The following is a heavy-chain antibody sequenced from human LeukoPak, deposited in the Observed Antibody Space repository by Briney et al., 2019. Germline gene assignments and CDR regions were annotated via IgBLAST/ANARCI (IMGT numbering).Heavy chain of an antibody. D-gene: IGHD4-17*01. CDR2: IYYSGST. V-gene: IGHV4-39*01. Sequence: SETLSLTCTVSGGSISSSSYYWGWIRQPPGKGLEWIGSIYYSGSTYYNPPLKSRVTISVDTSKNQFSLKLSSVTAADTAVYYCARRATVTPEAMEDYWGQGTLVTVSS. J-gene: IGHJ4*02. CDR1: GGSISSSSYY. CDR3: ARRATVTPEAMEDY.